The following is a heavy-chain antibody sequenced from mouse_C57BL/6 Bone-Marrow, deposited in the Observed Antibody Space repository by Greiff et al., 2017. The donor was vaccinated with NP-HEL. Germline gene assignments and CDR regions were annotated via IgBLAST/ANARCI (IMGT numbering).Heavy chain of an antibody. CDR3: ARSDGPVFAY. CDR1: GYAFTNYL. V-gene: IGHV1-54*01. D-gene: IGHD2-3*01. J-gene: IGHJ3*01. CDR2: INPGSGGT. Sequence: VQLQQSGAELVRPGTSVKVSCKASGYAFTNYLIEWVKQRPGQGLEWIGVINPGSGGTNYNEKFKGKATLTADKSSSTAYMQLSSLTSEDSAVYFCARSDGPVFAYWGKGTLVTVAA.